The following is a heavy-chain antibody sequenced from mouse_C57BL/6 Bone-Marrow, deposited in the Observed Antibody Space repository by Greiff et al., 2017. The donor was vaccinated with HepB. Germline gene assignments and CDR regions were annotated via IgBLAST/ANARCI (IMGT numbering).Heavy chain of an antibody. V-gene: IGHV5-4*01. CDR3: ARAGRSFAY. Sequence: EVHLVESGGGLVKPGGSLKLSCAASGFTFSSYAMSWVRQTPEKRLEWVATISDGGSYTYYPDNVKGRFTISRDNAKNNLYLQMSHLKSEDTAMYYCARAGRSFAYWGQGTLVTVSA. CDR1: GFTFSSYA. J-gene: IGHJ3*01. CDR2: ISDGGSYT.